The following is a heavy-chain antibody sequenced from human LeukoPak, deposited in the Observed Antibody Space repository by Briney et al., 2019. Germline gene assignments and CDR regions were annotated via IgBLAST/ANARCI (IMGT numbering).Heavy chain of an antibody. J-gene: IGHJ4*02. CDR3: ASRSKKSGYDPHLDY. CDR2: ISYDGSNK. D-gene: IGHD5-12*01. V-gene: IGHV3-30*03. Sequence: GGSLRLSCAASGFTFSSYGMHWVRQAPGKGLEWVAVISYDGSNKYYADSVKGRFTISRDNSKNTLYLQMNSLRAEDTAVYSCASRSKKSGYDPHLDYWGQGTLVTVSS. CDR1: GFTFSSYG.